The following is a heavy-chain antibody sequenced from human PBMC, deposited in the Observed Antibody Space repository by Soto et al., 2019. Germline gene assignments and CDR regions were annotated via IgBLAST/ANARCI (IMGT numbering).Heavy chain of an antibody. CDR1: GFVFSNYA. D-gene: IGHD3-10*01. CDR3: EKDLIRGDSYEEHDY. V-gene: IGHV3-23*01. Sequence: PGGSLRLSCAASGFVFSNYAMFWFRQAPGRGLEWVSTIYAAGGSKYYAGSVKGRFTVSRDNSRDTLFLQMDSLRVEDTDIYFCEKDLIRGDSYEEHDYWGQGP. CDR2: IYAAGGSK. J-gene: IGHJ4*02.